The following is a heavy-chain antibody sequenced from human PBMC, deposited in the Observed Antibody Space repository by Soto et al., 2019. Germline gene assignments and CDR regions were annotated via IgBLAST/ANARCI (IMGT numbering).Heavy chain of an antibody. D-gene: IGHD1-1*01. J-gene: IGHJ4*02. CDR3: ARGYWNDVLGGALYQLYYFDY. V-gene: IGHV3-33*01. CDR1: GFTFSSYG. CDR2: IWYDGSNK. Sequence: GGSLRLSCAASGFTFSSYGMHWVRQAPGKGLEWVAVIWYDGSNKYYADSVKGRFTISRDNSKNTLYLQMNSLRAEDTAVYYCARGYWNDVLGGALYQLYYFDYWGQGTLVTVSS.